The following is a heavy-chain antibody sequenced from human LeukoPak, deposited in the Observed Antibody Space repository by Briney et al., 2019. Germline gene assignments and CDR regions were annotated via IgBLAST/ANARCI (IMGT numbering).Heavy chain of an antibody. CDR2: ISAYDGNT. J-gene: IGHJ4*02. CDR1: GYSFSSYG. V-gene: IGHV1-18*01. D-gene: IGHD6-13*01. Sequence: ASVKVSYKASGYSFSSYGFSWVRQAPGQGLEWMGWISAYDGNTNYAQKIQGRVTMATDTSTSTAYMELRSLRSDDSAVYFCARIAEQHLQYYFDYWGQGTLVTVSS. CDR3: ARIAEQHLQYYFDY.